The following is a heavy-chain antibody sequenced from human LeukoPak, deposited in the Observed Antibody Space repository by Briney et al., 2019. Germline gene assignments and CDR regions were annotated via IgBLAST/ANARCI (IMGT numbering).Heavy chain of an antibody. J-gene: IGHJ4*02. Sequence: GGSLRLSCAASGFTFSSYAMSWARQAPGKGLEWLSTIGGGGENTYYADSVRGRFTISRDNSKNTVYLQMKSLRAEDTAVYFCAKVLTGSQDYWGQGTLVTVSS. V-gene: IGHV3-23*01. CDR3: AKVLTGSQDY. CDR2: IGGGGENT. D-gene: IGHD7-27*01. CDR1: GFTFSSYA.